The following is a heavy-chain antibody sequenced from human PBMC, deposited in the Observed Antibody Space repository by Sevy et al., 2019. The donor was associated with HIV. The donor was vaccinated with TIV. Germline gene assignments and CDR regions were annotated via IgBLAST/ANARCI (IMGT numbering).Heavy chain of an antibody. CDR2: LSFGCGET. D-gene: IGHD2-8*01. Sequence: GGSLRLSCAASGFTFSKYSMSWVRQPPGKGLEWVSTLSFGCGETNYEDSVKGPFTISSDNSKSSVYLQMNILRPKDTAVYYCAREGCTKPHDYWGQGTLVTVSS. CDR3: AREGCTKPHDY. V-gene: IGHV3-23*01. J-gene: IGHJ4*02. CDR1: GFTFSKYS.